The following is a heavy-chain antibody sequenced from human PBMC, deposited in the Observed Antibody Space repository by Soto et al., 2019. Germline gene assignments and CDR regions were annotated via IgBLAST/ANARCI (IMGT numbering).Heavy chain of an antibody. Sequence: LSLTCTASGGSITSSSHFWGWVRQPPGKGLEWIGTIYFTGNAYYTPSLKSRLTMSIDTSKNEFSLRLNSVTAADTAVYYCAGQTFTIAAASYGRSNWFDPWGPGTLVTVSS. J-gene: IGHJ5*02. D-gene: IGHD6-25*01. CDR1: GGSITSSSHF. V-gene: IGHV4-39*01. CDR2: IYFTGNA. CDR3: AGQTFTIAAASYGRSNWFDP.